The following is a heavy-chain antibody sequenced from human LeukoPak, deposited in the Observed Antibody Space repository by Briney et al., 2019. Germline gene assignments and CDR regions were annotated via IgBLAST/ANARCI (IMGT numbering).Heavy chain of an antibody. CDR2: ISYDGNNK. CDR3: ARDPYSSGWYSGYFDS. J-gene: IGHJ4*02. Sequence: PGRSLRLSCAASGLTFSSYAMHWVRQAPGKGLEWVSVISYDGNNKYYADSVKGRFTISRDNSKNTLYLQMNSLRAEDTAVYYCARDPYSSGWYSGYFDSWGQGTLVTVSS. CDR1: GLTFSSYA. D-gene: IGHD6-19*01. V-gene: IGHV3-30-3*01.